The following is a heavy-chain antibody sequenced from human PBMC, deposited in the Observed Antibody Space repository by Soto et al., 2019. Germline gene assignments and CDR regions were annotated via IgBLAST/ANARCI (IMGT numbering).Heavy chain of an antibody. CDR2: ISGIGGST. J-gene: IGHJ5*02. CDR1: GFTFSSYA. D-gene: IGHD2-2*01. Sequence: EVQLLESGGGLVQPGGSLRLSCSASGFTFSSYAMSWVRQAPGKGLEWVSAISGIGGSTYYADSVKGRFTISRDNSKNTLYLQMNSLRAEDTAVYYWAKEDIVVVPAATINWLDPWGQGTLVTGSS. CDR3: AKEDIVVVPAATINWLDP. V-gene: IGHV3-23*01.